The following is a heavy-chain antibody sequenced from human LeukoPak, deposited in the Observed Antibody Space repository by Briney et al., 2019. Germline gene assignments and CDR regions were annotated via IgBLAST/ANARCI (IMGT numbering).Heavy chain of an antibody. CDR1: GSTFPSRA. Sequence: VASVKVSCKASGSTFPSRAITWLRQAPGQGPEWMGWISTSNGDKNYLQTLQGRITLTIDTSTTTAYMELRSLTSDDTAVYYCATRGITAARLDYWGQGTLVTVSS. V-gene: IGHV1-18*04. J-gene: IGHJ4*02. CDR2: ISTSNGDK. CDR3: ATRGITAARLDY. D-gene: IGHD2-2*01.